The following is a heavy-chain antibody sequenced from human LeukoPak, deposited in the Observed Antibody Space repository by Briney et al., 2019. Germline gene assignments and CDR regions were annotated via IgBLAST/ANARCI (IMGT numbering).Heavy chain of an antibody. Sequence: GGSLRLSCAASTFTFSSYWMNWVRQAPGKGLVWVSRIASDGSSTTYADSVKGRFSISRDNAKNTLYLQMNSLRVEDTAVYYCARGRPHGNDYWGQGTLVTVSS. CDR2: IASDGSST. D-gene: IGHD4-23*01. CDR3: ARGRPHGNDY. V-gene: IGHV3-74*01. J-gene: IGHJ4*02. CDR1: TFTFSSYW.